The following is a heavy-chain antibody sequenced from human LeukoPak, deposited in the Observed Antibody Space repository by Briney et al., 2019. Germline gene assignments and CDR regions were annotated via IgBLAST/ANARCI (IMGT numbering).Heavy chain of an antibody. CDR1: GFTFTSSA. CDR3: AADSSSGWYFDY. J-gene: IGHJ4*02. CDR2: IVVGSGNT. D-gene: IGHD6-19*01. V-gene: IGHV1-58*02. Sequence: SVKVSCKASGFTFTSSAMQWVRQARGQCLEWIGWIVVGSGNTNYAQKFQERVTITRDMSTSTAYMELSSLRSEDTAVYYCAADSSSGWYFDYWGQGTLVTVSS.